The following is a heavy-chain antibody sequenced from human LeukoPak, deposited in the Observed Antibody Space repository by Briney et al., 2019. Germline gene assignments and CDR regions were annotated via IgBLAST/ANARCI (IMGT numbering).Heavy chain of an antibody. Sequence: GGSLRLSCAASGFTFRSYEMKWVRQAPGKGPEWVSHISSSGSTIYYADSVKGRFTISRDYAKNSLYLQMNSLRAEDSAVYYCARGGYSNDPFDYWGQGTLVTVSS. V-gene: IGHV3-48*03. CDR1: GFTFRSYE. CDR2: ISSSGSTI. D-gene: IGHD4-11*01. J-gene: IGHJ4*02. CDR3: ARGGYSNDPFDY.